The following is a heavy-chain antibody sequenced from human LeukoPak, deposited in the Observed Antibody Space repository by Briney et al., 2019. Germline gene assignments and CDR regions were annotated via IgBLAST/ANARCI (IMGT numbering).Heavy chain of an antibody. CDR3: ARDDYGMDV. J-gene: IGHJ6*02. CDR2: IYYSGST. V-gene: IGHV4-59*01. Sequence: SETLSLTCTVSGGSISSYYWSWIRQPPGKGLEWIGYIYYSGSTNYNPSLKSRVTISVDTSKNQFSLKLSSVTAADTAVYYCARDDYGMDVWGQGTTVTVSS. CDR1: GGSISSYY.